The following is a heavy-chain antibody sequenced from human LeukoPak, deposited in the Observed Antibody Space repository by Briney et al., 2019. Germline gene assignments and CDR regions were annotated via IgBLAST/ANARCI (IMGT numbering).Heavy chain of an antibody. Sequence: PGGALRLSCAASGFTFSSSAMRWVRQAAGKGLEWVASINHNGNVNYYVDSVKGRFTISRDNAKNSLYLQMSNLRAEDTAVYFCARGGGLDAWGQGATVTVSS. CDR2: INHNGNVN. CDR1: GFTFSSSA. D-gene: IGHD3-16*01. CDR3: ARGGGLDA. J-gene: IGHJ6*02. V-gene: IGHV3-7*03.